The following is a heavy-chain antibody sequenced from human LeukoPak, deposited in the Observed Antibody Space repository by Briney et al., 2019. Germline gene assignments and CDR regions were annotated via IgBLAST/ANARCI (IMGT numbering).Heavy chain of an antibody. D-gene: IGHD5-24*01. V-gene: IGHV3-20*04. Sequence: GGSLRLSCAASGFTFAHFDVSWVRQAPGKGLEWVSGINWDGGSTNYADSVKGRFTISRDNSKNTLYLQMNSLRAEDTAVYYCAKENGYNYYFDYWGQGTLVTVSS. CDR3: AKENGYNYYFDY. CDR2: INWDGGST. J-gene: IGHJ4*02. CDR1: GFTFAHFD.